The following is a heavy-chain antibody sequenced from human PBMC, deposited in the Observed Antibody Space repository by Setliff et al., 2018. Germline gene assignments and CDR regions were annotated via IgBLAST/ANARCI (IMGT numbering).Heavy chain of an antibody. V-gene: IGHV1-69*06. CDR1: GYTFTNYD. CDR2: IIPIFGTA. Sequence: SVKVSCKASGYTFTNYDINWVRQAPGQGLEWMGRIIPIFGTANYAQKFQGRVTITADKSTSTAYMELSSLRSEDTAVYYCARGRHPPWSGYPYYYMDVWGKGTTVTVSS. CDR3: ARGRHPPWSGYPYYYMDV. J-gene: IGHJ6*03. D-gene: IGHD3-3*01.